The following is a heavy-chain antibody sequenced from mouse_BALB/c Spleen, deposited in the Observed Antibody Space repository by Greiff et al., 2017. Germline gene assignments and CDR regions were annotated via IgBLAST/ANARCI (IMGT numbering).Heavy chain of an antibody. CDR1: GYTFTSYY. Sequence: VQLQQPGAELVKPGASVKLSCKASGYTFTSYYMYWVKQRPGQGLEWIGGINPSNGGTNFNEKFKSKATLTVDKSSSTAYMQLSSLTSEDSAVYYCTRDGYDTYYFDYWGQGTTLTVSS. J-gene: IGHJ2*01. CDR2: INPSNGGT. V-gene: IGHV1S81*02. D-gene: IGHD2-2*01. CDR3: TRDGYDTYYFDY.